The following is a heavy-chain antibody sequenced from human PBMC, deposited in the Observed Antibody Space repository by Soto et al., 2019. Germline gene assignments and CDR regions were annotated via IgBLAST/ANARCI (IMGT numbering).Heavy chain of an antibody. D-gene: IGHD6-6*01. V-gene: IGHV1-69*01. CDR1: GGTFSSYA. J-gene: IGHJ4*02. Sequence: QVQLVQSGAEVKKPGSSVKVSCKASGGTFSSYAISWVRQAPGQGLEWMGGVIPIFGTANYAQKFQGRVTITADESTSTAYMELSSLRSEDTAVYYCARDAGGDEYSSPTPTFDSWGQGTLVTVSS. CDR3: ARDAGGDEYSSPTPTFDS. CDR2: VIPIFGTA.